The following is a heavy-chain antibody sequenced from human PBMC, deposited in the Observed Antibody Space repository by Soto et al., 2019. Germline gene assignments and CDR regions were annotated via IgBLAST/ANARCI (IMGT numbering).Heavy chain of an antibody. CDR1: GFTFSSYA. J-gene: IGHJ4*02. CDR2: ISGSGGST. D-gene: IGHD3-22*01. CDR3: AKDWGIVVVTLTLDY. Sequence: VQLVESGGGVVQPGRSLRLSCAASGFTFSSYAMHWVRQAPGKGLEWVAVISGSGGSTYYADSVKGRFTISRDNSKNTLYLQMNSLRAEDTAVYYCAKDWGIVVVTLTLDYWGQGTLVTVSS. V-gene: IGHV3-23*04.